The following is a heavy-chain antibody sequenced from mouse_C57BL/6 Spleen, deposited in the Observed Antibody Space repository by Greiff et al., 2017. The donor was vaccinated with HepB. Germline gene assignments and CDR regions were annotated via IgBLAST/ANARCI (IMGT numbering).Heavy chain of an antibody. D-gene: IGHD2-4*01. J-gene: IGHJ1*03. CDR3: EGAIGYDYDGGYFDV. Sequence: QVQLQQSGAELVRPGASVTLSCKASGYTFTDYEMHWVKQTPVHGLEWIGAIDPETGGTAYSQKFKGKAILTADKSSSTAYMELRSLTSEDSAVYYCEGAIGYDYDGGYFDVWGTGTTVTVSS. CDR1: GYTFTDYE. CDR2: IDPETGGT. V-gene: IGHV1-15*01.